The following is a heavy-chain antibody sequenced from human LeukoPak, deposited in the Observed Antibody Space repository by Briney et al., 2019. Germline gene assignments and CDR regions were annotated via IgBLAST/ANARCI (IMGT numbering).Heavy chain of an antibody. D-gene: IGHD3-3*01. CDR3: AGFWSGYYRYY. Sequence: PGGSLRLSCAASGFTFSSCVMSWVRQAPGKGLEWVSAISGSGASTYYADSVKGRFTISRDNSKNTLYLQMNSLRAEDTAVCYCAGFWSGYYRYYWGQGTLVTVSS. V-gene: IGHV3-23*01. CDR2: ISGSGAST. J-gene: IGHJ4*02. CDR1: GFTFSSCV.